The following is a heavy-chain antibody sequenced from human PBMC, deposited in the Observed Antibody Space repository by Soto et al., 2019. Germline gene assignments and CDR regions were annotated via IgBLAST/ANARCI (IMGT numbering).Heavy chain of an antibody. CDR1: GFTFSSYA. CDR2: ISGSGDRT. CDR3: AKGLVSQLRSAFEV. Sequence: GGSLRLSCAASGFTFSSYAMSWVRQAPGKGLEWVSAISGSGDRTYYVDSVKGRFTISRDNSMNTLYLQMDSLRAEDTAVYYCAKGLVSQLRSAFEVWGQGTMVTVSS. D-gene: IGHD2-2*01. V-gene: IGHV3-23*01. J-gene: IGHJ3*01.